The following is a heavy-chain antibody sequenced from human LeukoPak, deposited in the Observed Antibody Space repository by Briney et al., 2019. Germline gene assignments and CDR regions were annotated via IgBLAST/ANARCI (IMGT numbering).Heavy chain of an antibody. Sequence: GGSLRLSCAASGFIFSDYGMHWVRQAPGKGLEWVAVIYDDGSKKYYADSVKGRFTISRDNSKNTVSLQMDSLRVEDTAVYYCGRDFRSGWSDYWGQGTLVTVSS. V-gene: IGHV3-33*01. CDR2: IYDDGSKK. CDR1: GFIFSDYG. CDR3: GRDFRSGWSDY. D-gene: IGHD6-19*01. J-gene: IGHJ4*02.